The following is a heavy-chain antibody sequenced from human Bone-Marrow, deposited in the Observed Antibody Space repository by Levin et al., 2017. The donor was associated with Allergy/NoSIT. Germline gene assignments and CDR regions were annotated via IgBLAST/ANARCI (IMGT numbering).Heavy chain of an antibody. V-gene: IGHV3-11*01. CDR3: ARAFSTGGMDV. D-gene: IGHD2/OR15-2a*01. CDR1: GFNFFDDY. CDR2: ISHTSNTI. Sequence: GESLKISCVASGFNFFDDYMTWIRQAPGKGLEWVSFISHTSNTIHYADSVKGRFTISRDNNRNSLFLEMNSLRADDTAVYYCARAFSTGGMDVWGQGTPVTVSS. J-gene: IGHJ6*02.